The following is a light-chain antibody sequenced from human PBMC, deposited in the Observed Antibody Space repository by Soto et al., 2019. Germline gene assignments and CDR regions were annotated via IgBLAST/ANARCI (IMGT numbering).Light chain of an antibody. V-gene: IGLV7-43*01. CDR2: STS. CDR1: AGAVTSAYY. J-gene: IGLJ2*01. CDR3: LLYYGGAQVL. Sequence: VVTQEPSLTVSPGGTVTLTCASSAGAVTSAYYTNWLQQKPGQAPRALIYSTSKKHSWTPARFSGSLLGGKAALTLSAAQPEDEADYYCLLYYGGAQVLFGGGTKLTVL.